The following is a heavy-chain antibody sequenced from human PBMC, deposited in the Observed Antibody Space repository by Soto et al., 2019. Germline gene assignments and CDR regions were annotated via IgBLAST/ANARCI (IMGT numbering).Heavy chain of an antibody. CDR1: GFTFSSSW. J-gene: IGHJ5*02. D-gene: IGHD6-19*01. CDR2: INQDGSGK. Sequence: EVQLVESGGGLVQPGGSLRLSCAASGFTFSSSWMTWVRQAPGKGLEWVTNINQDGSGKYYVDSVKGRFTVSRDNAKNSLSLQMNSLRAEDTAVYYCARHRGVAAWGQGTLVTVSS. CDR3: ARHRGVAA. V-gene: IGHV3-7*01.